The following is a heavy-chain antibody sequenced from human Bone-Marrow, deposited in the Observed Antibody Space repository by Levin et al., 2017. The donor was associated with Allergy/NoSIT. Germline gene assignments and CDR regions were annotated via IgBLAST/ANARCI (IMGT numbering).Heavy chain of an antibody. J-gene: IGHJ5*02. V-gene: IGHV3-48*01. CDR2: ISSSSSTI. D-gene: IGHD2-15*01. Sequence: HPGGSLRLSCAASGFTFSSYSMNWVRQAPGKGLEWVSYISSSSSTIYYADSVKGRFTISRDNAKNSLYLQMNSLRAEDTAVYYCARGGHCSGGSCYSGGWFDPWGQGTLVTVSS. CDR1: GFTFSSYS. CDR3: ARGGHCSGGSCYSGGWFDP.